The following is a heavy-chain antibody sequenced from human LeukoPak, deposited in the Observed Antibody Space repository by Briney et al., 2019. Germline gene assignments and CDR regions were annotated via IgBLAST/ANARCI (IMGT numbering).Heavy chain of an antibody. J-gene: IGHJ4*02. Sequence: PGGYLRLSCAASGFTFSTYAMSWVRQAPGKGLEWVSTISGSGGSTYYADSVKGRFIISRDNPKNTLYLQMNSLRAEDTAVYYCAKLRGATINAWYFDYWGQGTLVTVSS. CDR3: AKLRGATINAWYFDY. V-gene: IGHV3-23*01. CDR2: ISGSGGST. CDR1: GFTFSTYA. D-gene: IGHD5-12*01.